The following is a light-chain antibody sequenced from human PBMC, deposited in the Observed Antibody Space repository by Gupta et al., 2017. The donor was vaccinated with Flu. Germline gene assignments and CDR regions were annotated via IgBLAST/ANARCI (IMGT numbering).Light chain of an antibody. Sequence: QSALTQPPSASGSPGQSVTISCSSDVGDSNSVSWYQQHPGKAPKLMIFEVTKRPSGVPDRFSGSKSGKTASLTVSGLQAEDEADYYCSSDAGSSDFYVFGTGTKVSVL. CDR3: SSDAGSSDFYV. J-gene: IGLJ1*01. V-gene: IGLV2-8*01. CDR2: EVT. CDR1: SDVGDSNS.